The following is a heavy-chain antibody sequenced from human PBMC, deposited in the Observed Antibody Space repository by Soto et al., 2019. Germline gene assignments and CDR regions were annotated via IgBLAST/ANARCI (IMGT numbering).Heavy chain of an antibody. J-gene: IGHJ4*02. CDR3: ARALTYYYDIDY. Sequence: PGGSLRLSCAASGFTFSSYWMHWVRQAPGKGLVWVSRINSDGSRTTYADSVKGRFTISRDNAKNMLHLQMNSLRAEDTAVYYCARALTYYYDIDYWGQGTLVTVS. CDR2: INSDGSRT. V-gene: IGHV3-74*01. D-gene: IGHD3-22*01. CDR1: GFTFSSYW.